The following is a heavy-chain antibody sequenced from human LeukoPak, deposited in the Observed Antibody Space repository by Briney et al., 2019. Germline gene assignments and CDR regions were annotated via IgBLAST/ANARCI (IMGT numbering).Heavy chain of an antibody. Sequence: GGSLRLSCAASGFTFSTFAMHWVRLSPGKGLEWVSSITGSGPYMLYADSVKHRFTISRDNSKNTLYLQMNSLRAEDTAVYYCARRAGAYSHPYDYWGQGTLVTVSS. CDR2: ITGSGPYM. J-gene: IGHJ4*02. D-gene: IGHD4/OR15-4a*01. CDR3: ARRAGAYSHPYDY. V-gene: IGHV3-21*04. CDR1: GFTFSTFA.